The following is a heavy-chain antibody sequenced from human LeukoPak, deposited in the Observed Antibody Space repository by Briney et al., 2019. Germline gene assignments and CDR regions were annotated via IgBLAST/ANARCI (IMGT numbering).Heavy chain of an antibody. J-gene: IGHJ2*01. V-gene: IGHV4-59*01. CDR3: ARDNPHNYYDSSGYSFWYFDL. D-gene: IGHD3-22*01. CDR1: GGSISSYY. Sequence: PSETLLLTCTVSGGSISSYYWSWIRQPPGKGLEWIGYIYYSGSTNYNPSLKSRVTISVDTSKNQFSLKLSSVTAADTAVYYCARDNPHNYYDSSGYSFWYFDLWGRGTLVTVSS. CDR2: IYYSGST.